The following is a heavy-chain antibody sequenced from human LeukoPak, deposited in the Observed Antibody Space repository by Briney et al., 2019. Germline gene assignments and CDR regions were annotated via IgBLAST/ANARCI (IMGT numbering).Heavy chain of an antibody. CDR3: AVRGVVVTATD. Sequence: SETPSLTCTVSGGSISITNYYWGWIRQPPGKGLEWIGSIHYSGSTYYNPSLKSRLTISVDTSKNQFSLKMSSVTAADTAVYYCAVRGVVVTATDWGQGTLVTVSS. D-gene: IGHD2-15*01. J-gene: IGHJ4*02. V-gene: IGHV4-39*05. CDR2: IHYSGST. CDR1: GGSISITNYY.